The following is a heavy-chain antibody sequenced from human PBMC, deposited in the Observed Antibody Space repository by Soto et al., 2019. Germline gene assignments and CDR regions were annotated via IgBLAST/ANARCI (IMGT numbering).Heavy chain of an antibody. CDR1: GGSITHGGFS. Sequence: QLRLQESGSGVVRTSETLSLTCTVSGGSITHGGFSWSWIRQSPGKGLEWIGYIGHLENTYFHPTFKSRLTITIARSKNQFSLNLSSVTAADRAVYYCARGGGTAPFDSWGQGVLVSVSS. D-gene: IGHD2-15*01. J-gene: IGHJ4*02. CDR3: ARGGGTAPFDS. V-gene: IGHV4-30-2*06. CDR2: IGHLENT.